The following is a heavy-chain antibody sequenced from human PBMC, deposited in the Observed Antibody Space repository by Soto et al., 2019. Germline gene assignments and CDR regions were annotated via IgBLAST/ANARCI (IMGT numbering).Heavy chain of an antibody. D-gene: IGHD6-19*01. CDR2: IIPILGIA. J-gene: IGHJ5*02. CDR3: ARIAVAGEAFWFDP. Sequence: QVQLVQSGAEVKKPGSSVKVSCKASGGTFSSYTISWVRQAPGQGLEWMGRIIPILGIANYAQKFQGRVTITADKSTRTAYMELSSLRSEDTAVYYCARIAVAGEAFWFDPWGQGTLVTVSA. V-gene: IGHV1-69*02. CDR1: GGTFSSYT.